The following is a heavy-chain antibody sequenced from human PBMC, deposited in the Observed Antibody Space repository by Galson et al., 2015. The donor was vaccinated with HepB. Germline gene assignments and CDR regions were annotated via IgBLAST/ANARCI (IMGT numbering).Heavy chain of an antibody. CDR2: ISSSGRTI. V-gene: IGHV3-48*02. J-gene: IGHJ5*02. D-gene: IGHD4-17*01. CDR3: VRVPGTSYGDEFDP. Sequence: SLRLSCAASGFTFSSYSINWVRQAPGKGLEWVSYISSSGRTIDYAASVKGRFTMSRDNAKKTLFLQMKNLRDDDTAVYYCVRVPGTSYGDEFDPWGQGTLVTVSS. CDR1: GFTFSSYS.